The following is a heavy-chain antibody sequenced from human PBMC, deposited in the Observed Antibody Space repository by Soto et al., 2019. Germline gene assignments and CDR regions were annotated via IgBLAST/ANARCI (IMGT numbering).Heavy chain of an antibody. V-gene: IGHV5-51*01. Sequence: GESLKISCKGSGYRFTNYWIGWVRQMPGNGLEWMGIIYPGDSDTIYSPSFQGQVTISADKSTSTAYLLWSSLKASDSAMYYCMSRDAYSGPAYFWGQGTPVTVSS. CDR3: MSRDAYSGPAYF. J-gene: IGHJ4*02. D-gene: IGHD2-15*01. CDR2: IYPGDSDT. CDR1: GYRFTNYW.